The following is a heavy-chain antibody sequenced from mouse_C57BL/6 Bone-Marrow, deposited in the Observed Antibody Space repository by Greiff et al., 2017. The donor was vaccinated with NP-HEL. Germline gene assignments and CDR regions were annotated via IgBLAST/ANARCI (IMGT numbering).Heavy chain of an antibody. CDR2: IRNKANGYTT. Sequence: EVQVVESGGGLVQPGGSLSLSCAASGFTFTDYYMSWVRQPPGKALEWLGFIRNKANGYTTEYSVSVKGRFTISRDNSQSILYLQMNALRAEDSATYYCARYAGRRESYAMDYWGQGTSVTVSS. J-gene: IGHJ4*01. D-gene: IGHD4-1*01. CDR3: ARYAGRRESYAMDY. CDR1: GFTFTDYY. V-gene: IGHV7-3*01.